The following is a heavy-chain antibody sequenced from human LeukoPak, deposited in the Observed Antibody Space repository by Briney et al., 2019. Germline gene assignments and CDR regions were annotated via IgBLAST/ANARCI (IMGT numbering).Heavy chain of an antibody. CDR3: TRDHSSNYYDSSGHPDY. CDR1: GFTFSSYA. Sequence: GGSLRLSCAASGFTFSSYAMSWVRQAPGKGLEWVSAIRGSGGSTYYADSVKGRFTISRDNSKNTLYLQMNSLKTEDTAVYYCTRDHSSNYYDSSGHPDYWGQGTLVTVSS. CDR2: IRGSGGST. V-gene: IGHV3-23*01. D-gene: IGHD3-22*01. J-gene: IGHJ4*02.